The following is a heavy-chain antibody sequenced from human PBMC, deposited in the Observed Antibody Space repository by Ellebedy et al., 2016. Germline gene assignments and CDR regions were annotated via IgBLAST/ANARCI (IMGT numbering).Heavy chain of an antibody. Sequence: GESLKISXAPSGLTVSSFFMGWVRQAPGKGLEWVSTMRGDGAKTHLADSVKGRFTMSRDIPKNTVYLQMNSLRAEDTAIYYCYYGHYSGSWGQGTLVTVSS. D-gene: IGHD4-17*01. CDR2: MRGDGAKT. CDR1: GLTVSSFF. J-gene: IGHJ4*02. V-gene: IGHV3-23*01. CDR3: YYGHYSGS.